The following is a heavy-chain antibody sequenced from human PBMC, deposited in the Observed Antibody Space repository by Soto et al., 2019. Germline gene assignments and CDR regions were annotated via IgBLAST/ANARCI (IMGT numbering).Heavy chain of an antibody. V-gene: IGHV3-23*01. J-gene: IGHJ4*02. CDR2: ISGSGGST. CDR1: GFTFSSYA. Sequence: EVQLLESGGGLVQPGGSLRLSCAASGFTFSSYARTWVRQAPGKGLEWVSAISGSGGSTYYAASVKGRFTISRDNPKNTLYLQMNRLRAEDTAVYYCAKDRTFDSSGYYSYWGQGTLVTVSS. CDR3: AKDRTFDSSGYYSY. D-gene: IGHD3-22*01.